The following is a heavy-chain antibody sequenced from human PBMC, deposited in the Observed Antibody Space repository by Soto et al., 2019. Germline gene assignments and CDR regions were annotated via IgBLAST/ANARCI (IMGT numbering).Heavy chain of an antibody. CDR2: IYYST. V-gene: IGHV4-31*03. CDR1: GGSISSGGYY. D-gene: IGHD3-16*02. Sequence: QVQLQESGPGLVKPSQTLSLTCTVSGGSISSGGYYWSGIRQHPGKGLEWIGYIYYSTYYNPSLKSRVPISVDTSKNQFSLKLSSVTAADTAVYYCARDYRASYPAYYYYGMDVWGQGTTVTVSS. CDR3: ARDYRASYPAYYYYGMDV. J-gene: IGHJ6*02.